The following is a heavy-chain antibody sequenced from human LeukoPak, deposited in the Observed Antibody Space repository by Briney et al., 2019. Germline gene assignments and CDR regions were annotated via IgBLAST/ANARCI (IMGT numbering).Heavy chain of an antibody. CDR3: AKTATFYDVLTGYSNDY. CDR1: GFTFSSYA. V-gene: IGHV3-23*01. Sequence: GGSLRLSCAASGFTFSSYAMSWVRQAPGKGLEWVSSIGGIGDSTHYADSVKGRFTISRDTSRNTLYLQMNTLRVEDTAIYYCAKTATFYDVLTGYSNDYWGQGTLVTVSS. CDR2: IGGIGDST. D-gene: IGHD3-9*01. J-gene: IGHJ4*02.